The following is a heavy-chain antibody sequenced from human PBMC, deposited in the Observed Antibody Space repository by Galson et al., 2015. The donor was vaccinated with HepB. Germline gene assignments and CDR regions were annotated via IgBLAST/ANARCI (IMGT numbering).Heavy chain of an antibody. CDR1: GYTFRTYG. J-gene: IGHJ4*02. CDR2: ISPYNGNT. Sequence: SVKVSCKASGYTFRTYGISWVRQAPGQGLEWMGWISPYNGNTQYAQNLQARVTMTTDTSTSTAYLEMRSLRSDDTAVYYCARCGTYDPGDYWGQGTLVTVSS. CDR3: ARCGTYDPGDY. D-gene: IGHD3-3*01. V-gene: IGHV1-18*01.